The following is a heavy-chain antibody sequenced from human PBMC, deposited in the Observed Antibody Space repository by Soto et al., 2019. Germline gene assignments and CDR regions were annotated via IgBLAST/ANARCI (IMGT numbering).Heavy chain of an antibody. D-gene: IGHD5-18*01. J-gene: IGHJ5*02. Sequence: PGGSLRLSCAASGFTFSSYNMNWVRQAPGKGLEWVSSGSSSSTYICYADSVKGRFTISRDNAKNSLYLQMNSLRAEDTAVYYCARGGDAAKVIRPNWFDPWGQGT. CDR2: GSSSSTYI. V-gene: IGHV3-21*01. CDR3: ARGGDAAKVIRPNWFDP. CDR1: GFTFSSYN.